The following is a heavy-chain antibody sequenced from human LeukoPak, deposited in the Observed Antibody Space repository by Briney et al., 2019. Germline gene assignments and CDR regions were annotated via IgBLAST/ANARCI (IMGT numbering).Heavy chain of an antibody. Sequence: GGSLRLSCAASGFTFSDYYVSWIRQAPGKGPEWVSYISSSGSTINYADSVKGRFTISRDNAKKSVYLQMNSLRAEDTAVYYCARIESGSGRDWGQGTLVTVSS. J-gene: IGHJ4*02. CDR1: GFTFSDYY. D-gene: IGHD1-26*01. CDR3: ARIESGSGRD. V-gene: IGHV3-11*04. CDR2: ISSSGSTI.